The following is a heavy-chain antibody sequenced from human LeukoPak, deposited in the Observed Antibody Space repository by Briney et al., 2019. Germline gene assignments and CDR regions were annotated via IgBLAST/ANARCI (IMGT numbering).Heavy chain of an antibody. CDR3: ARQYSSSWPRVYYYYYMDV. J-gene: IGHJ6*03. CDR1: GGSISSSSYY. CDR2: IYYSGST. V-gene: IGHV4-39*01. D-gene: IGHD6-13*01. Sequence: PSETLSLTCTVSGGSISSSSYYWGWIRQPPGKGLEWIGSIYYSGSTYYNPSLKSRVTISVDTSKNQFSLKLSSVTAADTAVYYCARQYSSSWPRVYYYYYMDVWGKGTTVTISS.